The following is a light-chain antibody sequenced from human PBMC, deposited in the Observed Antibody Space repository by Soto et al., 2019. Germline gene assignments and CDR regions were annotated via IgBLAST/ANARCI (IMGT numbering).Light chain of an antibody. CDR1: QSVLYSSNNKNY. J-gene: IGKJ1*01. CDR2: LAS. Sequence: DIVMTQSPDSLAVSLGERTTINSKSSQSVLYSSNNKNYLPWCQRSPGQPPKLLIYLASTRESGVPDRFSGSGSGTDFPLTISSLQAEDFAVYYCHHYETFGQGTKVDIK. CDR3: HHYET. V-gene: IGKV4-1*01.